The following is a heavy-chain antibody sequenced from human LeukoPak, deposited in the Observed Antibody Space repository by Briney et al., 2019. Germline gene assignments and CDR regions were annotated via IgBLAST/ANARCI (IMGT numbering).Heavy chain of an antibody. CDR1: GYTLTELS. CDR2: FDPEDGET. J-gene: IGHJ4*02. D-gene: IGHD2-2*01. Sequence: ASVKVSCKVSGYTLTELSMHWVRQAPGKGLEWMGGFDPEDGETIYAQKFQGRVTMTEDTSTDTAYMELSSLRSEDTAVYYCATVSPRVPRDQLGYCSSTSCPDYWGQGTLVTVSS. V-gene: IGHV1-24*01. CDR3: ATVSPRVPRDQLGYCSSTSCPDY.